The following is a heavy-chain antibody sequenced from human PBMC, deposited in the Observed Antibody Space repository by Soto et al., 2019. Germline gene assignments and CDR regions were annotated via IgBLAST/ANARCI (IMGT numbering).Heavy chain of an antibody. CDR2: IIPIFGTA. J-gene: IGHJ5*02. V-gene: IGHV1-69*13. CDR1: GGTFSSYA. Sequence: EASVKVSCKASGGTFSSYAISWVRQAPGQGLEWMGGIIPIFGTANYAQKFQGRVTITADESTSTAYMELSSLRSEDTAVYYCARDRGGPNNWFDPWGQGTLVTVSS. CDR3: ARDRGGPNNWFDP. D-gene: IGHD2-15*01.